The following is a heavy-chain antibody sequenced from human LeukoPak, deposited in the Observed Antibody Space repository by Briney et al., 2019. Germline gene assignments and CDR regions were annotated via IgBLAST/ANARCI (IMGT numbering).Heavy chain of an antibody. CDR3: ARLPGSGKNYYYYGMDV. Sequence: SETLSLTCAVYGGSFSGYYWSWIRQPPGKGLEWIGEINHSGSTNYNPSLKSRVTISVDTSMNQFSLKLSSVTAADTAVYYCARLPGSGKNYYYYGMDVWGQGTTVTVSS. V-gene: IGHV4-34*01. CDR2: INHSGST. J-gene: IGHJ6*02. D-gene: IGHD4-23*01. CDR1: GGSFSGYY.